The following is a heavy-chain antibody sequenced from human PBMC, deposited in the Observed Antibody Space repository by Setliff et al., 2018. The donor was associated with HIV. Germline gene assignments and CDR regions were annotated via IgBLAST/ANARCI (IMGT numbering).Heavy chain of an antibody. Sequence: ASVKVSCKASGYMFTDYYIHWVRQAPGQGLEWMGWINPKSGDTKYGQSFQGRVIMTRDTSISTAYMNLSGLRSNDTAVYYCTRGTAVADTNTQPFKYWGQGALVTVSS. CDR2: INPKSGDT. J-gene: IGHJ4*02. CDR1: GYMFTDYY. V-gene: IGHV1-2*02. CDR3: TRGTAVADTNTQPFKY. D-gene: IGHD6-19*01.